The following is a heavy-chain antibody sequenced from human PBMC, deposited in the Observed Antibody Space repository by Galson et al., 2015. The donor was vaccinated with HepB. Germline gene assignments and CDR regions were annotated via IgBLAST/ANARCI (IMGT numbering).Heavy chain of an antibody. CDR2: VHYTGST. D-gene: IGHD3-22*01. CDR1: GGSIGGYY. V-gene: IGHV4-59*08. J-gene: IGHJ4*02. CDR3: ARHESSSWSYYFDF. Sequence: VSGGSIGGYYWSWIRQPPGKGLEWIGYVHYTGSTNYNPSLKSRLIISADRSKNQFSLKLTSVTAADTAVYFCARHESSSWSYYFDFWGRGTLVTVSS.